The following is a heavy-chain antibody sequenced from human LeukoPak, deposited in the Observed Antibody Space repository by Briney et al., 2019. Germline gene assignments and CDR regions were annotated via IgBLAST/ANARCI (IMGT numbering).Heavy chain of an antibody. CDR3: ARSGGGWFDR. Sequence: PGGSLRLSRAASGFTVSSNFMSWVRQAPEKGLEWVSVMYSDGNTYYADSVKGRFTISRDNSKNTVYLQMNSLRVEDTAIYYCARSGGGWFDRWGQGTLVTVSS. V-gene: IGHV3-53*01. D-gene: IGHD4-23*01. J-gene: IGHJ5*02. CDR2: MYSDGNT. CDR1: GFTVSSNF.